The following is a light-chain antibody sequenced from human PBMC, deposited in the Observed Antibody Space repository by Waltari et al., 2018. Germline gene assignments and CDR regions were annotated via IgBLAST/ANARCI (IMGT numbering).Light chain of an antibody. J-gene: IGKJ5*01. V-gene: IGKV3-15*01. CDR1: ESITRN. CDR3: QQFNTWIS. CDR2: SAS. Sequence: EIVMTQSPATLSVSPGESVTLTCRASESITRNLAWYQRKPDQAPRLLIYSASTRATGIPARFSGSGSGTEFTLTISSLQSEDFAIYYCQQFNTWISFGQGTRLEIK.